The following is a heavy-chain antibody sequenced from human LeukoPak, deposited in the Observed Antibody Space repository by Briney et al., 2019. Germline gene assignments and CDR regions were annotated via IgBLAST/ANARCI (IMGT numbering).Heavy chain of an antibody. J-gene: IGHJ1*01. CDR3: ASNIEKTVVSLLQH. CDR1: GGTFSSYA. D-gene: IGHD4-23*01. V-gene: IGHV1-69*13. CDR2: IIPIFGTA. Sequence: SVKVSCKASGGTFSSYAISWVRQAPGQGLEWMGGIIPIFGTANYAQEFQGRVTITADESTSTAYMELSSLRSEDTAVYYCASNIEKTVVSLLQHWGQGTLVTVSS.